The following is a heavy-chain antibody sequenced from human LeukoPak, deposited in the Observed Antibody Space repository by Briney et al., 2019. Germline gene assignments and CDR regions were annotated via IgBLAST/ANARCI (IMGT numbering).Heavy chain of an antibody. J-gene: IGHJ4*02. Sequence: GESLKISRKGSGYGFTRYWIGWVRQMPGKGLEWMGIVNPDDSDTIYSPSFQGQVTISADESITTAYLQWSSLKASDTAMYYCARLRWPRGGRSSFDYWGQGALVTVSS. D-gene: IGHD3-10*01. CDR3: ARLRWPRGGRSSFDY. CDR2: VNPDDSDT. V-gene: IGHV5-51*01. CDR1: GYGFTRYW.